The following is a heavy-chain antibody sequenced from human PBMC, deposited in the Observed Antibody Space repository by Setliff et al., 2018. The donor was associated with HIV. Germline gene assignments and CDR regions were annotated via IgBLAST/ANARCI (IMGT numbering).Heavy chain of an antibody. J-gene: IGHJ4*02. Sequence: SVMVSCKASGGSFNNNAVTWVRQTPRQGLEWVGGVTPMVGTPQYAQKFQGRVTITTDESTSTAFMELGSLKFDDTAVYYCARVVPTYRSGWQTSMFDSWGQGTLVTVS. CDR2: VTPMVGTP. V-gene: IGHV1-69*05. CDR3: ARVVPTYRSGWQTSMFDS. D-gene: IGHD6-19*01. CDR1: GGSFNNNA.